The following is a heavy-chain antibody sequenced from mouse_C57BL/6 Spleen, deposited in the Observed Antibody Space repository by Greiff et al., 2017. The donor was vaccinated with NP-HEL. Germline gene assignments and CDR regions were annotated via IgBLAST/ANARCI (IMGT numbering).Heavy chain of an antibody. J-gene: IGHJ2*01. Sequence: QVQLQQSGPELVKPGASVTISCKASGYAFSSSWMNWVKQRPGKGLEWIGRLYPGDGDTNYNGKFKGKATLTADKSSSTAYMQLSSLTSEDSAVYFCAREGYYYGSSPFDYWGQGTTLTVSS. CDR3: AREGYYYGSSPFDY. D-gene: IGHD1-1*01. CDR1: GYAFSSSW. CDR2: LYPGDGDT. V-gene: IGHV1-82*01.